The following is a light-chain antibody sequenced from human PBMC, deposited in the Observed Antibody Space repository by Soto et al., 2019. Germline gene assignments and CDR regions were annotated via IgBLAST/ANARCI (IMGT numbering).Light chain of an antibody. CDR3: QQYNNWPPIS. J-gene: IGKJ5*01. Sequence: ESVLRQSPVTLSLSPGERATLSSRASQSVSSYLAGYQQTAGQAPRLLIYGASNRATGIPARFSGSGSGTEFTLTIRSLQSEDFAVYYCQQYNNWPPISCGQGTRREI. CDR1: QSVSSY. CDR2: GAS. V-gene: IGKV3D-15*01.